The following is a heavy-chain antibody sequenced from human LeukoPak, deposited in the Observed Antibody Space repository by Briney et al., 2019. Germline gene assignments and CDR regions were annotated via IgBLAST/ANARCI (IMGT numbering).Heavy chain of an antibody. CDR2: IIPIFGTA. J-gene: IGHJ3*02. CDR1: GRTFSSYA. Sequence: SVKVSRKASGRTFSSYAISWVRQAPGQGLEWMGRIIPIFGTANYAQKFQGRVTITTDEPTSTAYMELSSLRSEDTAVYYCARSPDRSAFDIWGQGTMVTVSS. V-gene: IGHV1-69*05. CDR3: ARSPDRSAFDI.